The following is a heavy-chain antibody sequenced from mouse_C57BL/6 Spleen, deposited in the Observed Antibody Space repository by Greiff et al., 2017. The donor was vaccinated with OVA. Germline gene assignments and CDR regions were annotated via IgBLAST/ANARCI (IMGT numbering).Heavy chain of an antibody. D-gene: IGHD2-2*01. CDR1: GFTFTDYY. CDR2: IRNKANGFTT. CDR3: ASHMVTTDGDYYAMDY. V-gene: IGHV7-3*01. Sequence: EVQLVESGGGLVQPGGSLRLSCAASGFTFTDYYMSWVRQPPGKALEWLGFIRNKANGFTTEYSASVNVRFTISSANYQSILYLHMNALRAEDSATYYGASHMVTTDGDYYAMDYWGQGTSVTVSS. J-gene: IGHJ4*01.